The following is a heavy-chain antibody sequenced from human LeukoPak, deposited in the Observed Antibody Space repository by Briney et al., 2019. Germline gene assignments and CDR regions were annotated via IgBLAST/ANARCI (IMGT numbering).Heavy chain of an antibody. V-gene: IGHV4-59*01. CDR3: ARAFRMYALHNWFDP. Sequence: PSETLSLTCTVSGDSITTNYWSWIRQPPGKGLEWIGYIYYSGSTNYNPSLRSRVTISVDTSKNQFALKLSSVTAADTAVYYCARAFRMYALHNWFDPWGQGTLVTVSS. D-gene: IGHD2-8*01. CDR2: IYYSGST. J-gene: IGHJ5*02. CDR1: GDSITTNY.